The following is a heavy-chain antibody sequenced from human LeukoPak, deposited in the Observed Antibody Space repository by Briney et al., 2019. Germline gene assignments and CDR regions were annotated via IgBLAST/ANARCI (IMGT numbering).Heavy chain of an antibody. CDR3: TRDGSGWSNY. V-gene: IGHV3-7*01. D-gene: IGHD6-19*01. CDR1: GFTFSSSW. CDR2: IGPDGGER. J-gene: IGHJ4*02. Sequence: GGSLRLSCVASGFTFSSSWMGWVRQAPGRGLEWVVNIGPDGGERFYVDSVKGRFTISRDNSKNTLNLQLNSLRAEDTAVYYCTRDGSGWSNYWGQGTLVTVSS.